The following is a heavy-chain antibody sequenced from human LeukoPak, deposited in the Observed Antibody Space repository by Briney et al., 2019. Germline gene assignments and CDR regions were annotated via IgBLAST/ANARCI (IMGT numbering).Heavy chain of an antibody. CDR1: GFTFSSYW. Sequence: PGGSLRLSCAASGFTFSSYWMTWVRQAPGKGLEWVANIKQDGSEKYYVDSVKGRFTISRDNSKNTLYLQMNSLRAEDTAVYYCAKDLIAAAGPLVLNYYYYYGMDVWGQGTTVTVSS. V-gene: IGHV3-7*03. J-gene: IGHJ6*02. CDR2: IKQDGSEK. CDR3: AKDLIAAAGPLVLNYYYYYGMDV. D-gene: IGHD6-13*01.